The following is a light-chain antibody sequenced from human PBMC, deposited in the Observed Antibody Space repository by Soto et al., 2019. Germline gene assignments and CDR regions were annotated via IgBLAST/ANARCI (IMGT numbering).Light chain of an antibody. J-gene: IGKJ4*01. CDR1: QSVSTY. CDR3: QQSHDWLT. CDR2: DAS. V-gene: IGKV3-11*01. Sequence: EIVLTQSAATLALSPGERATLSCRASQSVSTYLAWYQQKAGQAPKLLIYDASNRATGIPARFSGSGSGTDFTLTISSLQPEDFAVYYCQQSHDWLTFGGGTKVEIK.